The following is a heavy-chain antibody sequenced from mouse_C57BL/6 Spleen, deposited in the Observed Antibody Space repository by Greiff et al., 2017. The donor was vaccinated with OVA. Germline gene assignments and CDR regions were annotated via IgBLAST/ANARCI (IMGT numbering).Heavy chain of an antibody. CDR2: IYPGDGDT. J-gene: IGHJ1*03. CDR3: ARDYGSRDWYFDV. CDR1: GYAFSSSW. V-gene: IGHV1-82*01. D-gene: IGHD1-1*01. Sequence: VKLQESGPELVKPGASVKISCKASGYAFSSSWMNWVKQRPGKGLEWIGRIYPGDGDTNYNGKFKGKATLTADKSSSTAYMQLSSLTSEDSAVYFCARDYGSRDWYFDVWGTGTTVTVSS.